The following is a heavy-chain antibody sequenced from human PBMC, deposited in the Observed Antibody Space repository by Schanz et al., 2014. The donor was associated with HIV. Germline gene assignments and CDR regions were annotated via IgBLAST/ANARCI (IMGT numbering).Heavy chain of an antibody. CDR1: GGTFSMYA. Sequence: QVQVVQSGAEMKKPGSSVKVSCKASGGTFSMYAISWVRQAPGQGLEWMGGIIPILATPTYAQKFQGRVTITADESTSTAYMELSSLRSEDTAVYYCASGRFDTVIWWGDAFLIWGRGTMVTVSS. D-gene: IGHD5-18*01. V-gene: IGHV1-69*01. CDR2: IIPILATP. CDR3: ASGRFDTVIWWGDAFLI. J-gene: IGHJ3*02.